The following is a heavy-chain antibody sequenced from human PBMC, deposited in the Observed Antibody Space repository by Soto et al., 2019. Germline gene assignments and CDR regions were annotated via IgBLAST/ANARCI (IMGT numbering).Heavy chain of an antibody. V-gene: IGHV3-23*01. D-gene: IGHD5-12*01. CDR2: ISGSGDRS. Sequence: EVQLLESGGGLVQPGGSLRLSCAVSGFTFSSYAMSWVRQAPGKGLEWVAGISGSGDRSDYVDSVRGRFIISRDNFMDAMYLHANSLGVDDTDVYHCAKMQEESGLLPSYIEHWGQGILVTVSS. CDR3: AKMQEESGLLPSYIEH. CDR1: GFTFSSYA. J-gene: IGHJ4*02.